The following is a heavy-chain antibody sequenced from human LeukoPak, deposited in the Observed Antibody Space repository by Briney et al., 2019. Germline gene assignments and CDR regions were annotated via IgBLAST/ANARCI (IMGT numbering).Heavy chain of an antibody. CDR3: ATYCSGASCYSGMAV. CDR1: GFTFSSYA. D-gene: IGHD2-15*01. J-gene: IGHJ6*02. CDR2: LNGGST. V-gene: IGHV3-23*01. Sequence: GGSLRLSCAASGFTFSSYAMTWVRQAPGKGLEWVSILNGGSTYYADSVKGRFTISRDNSKNTLFLQMNSLRGEDTAVYYCATYCSGASCYSGMAVWGQGTTVTVYS.